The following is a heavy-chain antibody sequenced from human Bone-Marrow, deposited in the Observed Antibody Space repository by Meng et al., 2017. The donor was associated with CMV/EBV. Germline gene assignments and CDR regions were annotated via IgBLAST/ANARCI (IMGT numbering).Heavy chain of an antibody. CDR2: IYYSGST. J-gene: IGHJ6*02. CDR1: GGSVSSGSYY. D-gene: IGHD6-13*01. Sequence: SETLSLTCTVSGGSVSSGSYYWSWIRQPPGKGLEWIGYIYYSGSTNYNPSLKSRVTISVDTSKNQFSLKLSSVTAADTAVYYCARAPQNGYSSYYYYGMDVWGQGTTVTVSS. CDR3: ARAPQNGYSSYYYYGMDV. V-gene: IGHV4-61*01.